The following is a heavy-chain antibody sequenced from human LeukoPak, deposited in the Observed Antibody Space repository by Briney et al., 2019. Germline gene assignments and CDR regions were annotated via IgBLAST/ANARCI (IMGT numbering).Heavy chain of an antibody. Sequence: SETLSLTCTVSGYSISSGVYYWTWIRQDPGKGLEWIGYIYYSGNTFYNPALKSRATISVDTSKNQFSLTLSSVTAADTAVYYCARVETTMIRYWGQGTLVAVSS. CDR2: IYYSGNT. J-gene: IGHJ4*02. CDR3: ARVETTMIRY. V-gene: IGHV4-31*03. D-gene: IGHD3-16*01. CDR1: GYSISSGVYY.